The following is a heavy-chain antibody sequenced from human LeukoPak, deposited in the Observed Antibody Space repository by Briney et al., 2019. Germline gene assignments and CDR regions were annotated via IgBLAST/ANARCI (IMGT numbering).Heavy chain of an antibody. CDR2: ISAYNGDT. D-gene: IGHD5/OR15-5a*01. Sequence: ASVKVSCKASVYTFNTYGISWVRQAPGQGLEWMGWISAYNGDTNYAQKVQGRVTMTTDTSTSTVYMELRSLRSDDTAVYYCARCRASLRTPPYWYFDLWGRGTLVTVSS. V-gene: IGHV1-18*01. CDR3: ARCRASLRTPPYWYFDL. CDR1: VYTFNTYG. J-gene: IGHJ2*01.